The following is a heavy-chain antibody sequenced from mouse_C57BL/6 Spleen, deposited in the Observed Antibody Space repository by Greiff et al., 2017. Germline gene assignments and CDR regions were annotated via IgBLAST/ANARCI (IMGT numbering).Heavy chain of an antibody. CDR3: ARNYSNYVGYFDV. CDR2: IWSGGST. Sequence: VKLMESGPGLVQPSQSLSITCTVSGFSLTSYGVHWVRQSPGKGLEWLGVIWSGGSTNYNAAFISRLCISKDNSKSHVFFKMNSRQADDTDIYYCARNYSNYVGYFDVWGTGTTVTVSS. D-gene: IGHD2-5*01. J-gene: IGHJ1*03. V-gene: IGHV2-2*01. CDR1: GFSLTSYG.